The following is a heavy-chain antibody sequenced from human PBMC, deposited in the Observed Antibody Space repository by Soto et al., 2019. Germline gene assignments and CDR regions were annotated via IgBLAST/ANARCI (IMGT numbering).Heavy chain of an antibody. J-gene: IGHJ6*02. CDR1: GFTFSSYA. V-gene: IGHV3-23*01. CDR3: ATRDYDSSGYYYLYYYYGMDV. Sequence: TGGSLRLSCAASGFTFSSYAMSWVRQAPGKGLEWVSAISGSGGSTYYADSVKGRFTISRDNSKNTLYLQMNSLRAEDTAVYYCATRDYDSSGYYYLYYYYGMDVWGQGTTVTVSS. CDR2: ISGSGGST. D-gene: IGHD3-22*01.